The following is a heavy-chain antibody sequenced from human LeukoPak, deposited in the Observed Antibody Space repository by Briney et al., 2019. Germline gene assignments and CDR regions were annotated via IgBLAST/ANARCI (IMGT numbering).Heavy chain of an antibody. Sequence: SETLSLTCSVSGDSVTSTYWSWIRQPPGKGLEWIAYGHHSESSNYNPSFRSRVIIPDDTSRNQFSLRLSSVTAADTAIYYCARESAGSLHDSTAAFHYWGQGILVIVSS. CDR3: ARESAGSLHDSTAAFHY. CDR2: GHHSESS. J-gene: IGHJ4*02. V-gene: IGHV4-59*02. D-gene: IGHD2-8*02. CDR1: GDSVTSTY.